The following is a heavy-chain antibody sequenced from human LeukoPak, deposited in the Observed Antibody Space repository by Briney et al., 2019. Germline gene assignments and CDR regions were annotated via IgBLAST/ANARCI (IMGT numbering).Heavy chain of an antibody. CDR2: ISGSGGST. J-gene: IGHJ4*02. V-gene: IGHV3-23*01. CDR1: GFTFSSYA. D-gene: IGHD3-22*01. CDR3: AKDGCYYDSSGSGNYFDY. Sequence: PGGSLRLSCAASGFTFSSYAMSWVRQAPGKGLEWVSAISGSGGSTYYADSVKGRFTISRDNSKNTLYLQMNSLRAEDTAVYYCAKDGCYYDSSGSGNYFDYWGQGALVTVSS.